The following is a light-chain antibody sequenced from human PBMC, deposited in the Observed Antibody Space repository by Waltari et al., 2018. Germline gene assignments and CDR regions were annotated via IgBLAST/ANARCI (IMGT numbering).Light chain of an antibody. CDR1: QGISSY. J-gene: IGKJ1*01. V-gene: IGKV1-8*01. CDR2: AAS. CDR3: QQYYSYPRT. Sequence: AIRMTQSPSSLSASTGDRVTITFRASQGISSYLAWYQQKPGKAPKLLIYAASTLQNGVQSRFSGSGSGTDFTLTISCLQSEDFATYYCQQYYSYPRTFGQGTKVEIK.